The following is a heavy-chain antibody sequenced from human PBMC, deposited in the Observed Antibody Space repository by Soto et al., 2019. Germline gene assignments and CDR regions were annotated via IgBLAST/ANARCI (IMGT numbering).Heavy chain of an antibody. Sequence: QVQLVQSGAEVKKPGASVKVSCKASGYTFTSYGISWVRQAPGQGLEWMGWISAYNGNTNYAQKLQGRVTMTTDTSTSTDSTELRRPTSDDTDVYYCAREQGGSYCYWDQGRLVTISS. CDR2: ISAYNGNT. CDR3: AREQGGSYCY. J-gene: IGHJ4*02. D-gene: IGHD1-26*01. CDR1: GYTFTSYG. V-gene: IGHV1-18*01.